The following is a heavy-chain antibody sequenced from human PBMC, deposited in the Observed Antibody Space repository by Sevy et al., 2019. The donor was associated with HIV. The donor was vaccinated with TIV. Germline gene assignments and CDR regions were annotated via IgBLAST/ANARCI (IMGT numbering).Heavy chain of an antibody. V-gene: IGHV1-2*06. J-gene: IGHJ4*02. CDR2: INPNSGDT. D-gene: IGHD3-22*01. Sequence: ASVKVSCKASGYTFNAYFMHWVRQAPGQGLEWMGRINPNSGDTTYAQKFQGRVTMSRDTSIRTAYMELHRLTSDDTAVYYCARAYYYDSSAYRFDDWGQGTLVTVSS. CDR1: GYTFNAYF. CDR3: ARAYYYDSSAYRFDD.